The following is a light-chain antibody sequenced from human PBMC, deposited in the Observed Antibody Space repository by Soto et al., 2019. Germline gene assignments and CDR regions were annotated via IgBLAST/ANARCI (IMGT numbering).Light chain of an antibody. V-gene: IGKV1-5*03. Sequence: DIQMTQSPSTLSASVGDRLTITCRASQTINSWLAWYQQKPGKAPRLLIYKASNLESGVPSSFSGSGYGTEFTLTISSLQPEDFATYYRHQYGRFPYTFGGGTKLDI. CDR1: QTINSW. J-gene: IGKJ2*01. CDR3: HQYGRFPYT. CDR2: KAS.